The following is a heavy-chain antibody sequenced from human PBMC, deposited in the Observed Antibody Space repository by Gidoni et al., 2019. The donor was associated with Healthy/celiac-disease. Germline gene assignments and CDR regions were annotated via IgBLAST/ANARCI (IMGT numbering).Heavy chain of an antibody. V-gene: IGHV4-59*01. Sequence: QVQLQESGPGLVKPSETLSLTCTVSGCSISSYYWSWIRQPPGTGLEWIGYIYYSGSTNYNLSLKSRVTISVDTSKNQFSLKLSSVTAADTAVYYCARDKYGDYAGDYWGQGTLVTVSS. CDR1: GCSISSYY. J-gene: IGHJ4*02. D-gene: IGHD4-17*01. CDR3: ARDKYGDYAGDY. CDR2: IYYSGST.